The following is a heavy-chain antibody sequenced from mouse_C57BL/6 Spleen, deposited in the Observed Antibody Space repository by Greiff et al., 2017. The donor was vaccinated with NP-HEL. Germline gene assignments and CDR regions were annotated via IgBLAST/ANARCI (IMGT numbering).Heavy chain of an antibody. CDR2: IDPEDGET. CDR3: ARSAYYYGSSYYAMDD. Sequence: VQLQQSGAELVKPGASVKLSCTASGFNIKDYYMHWVKQRTEQGLEWIGRIDPEDGETKYAPQFPGKATITADTSSNTAYLQLSSLTSEDTAVYYCARSAYYYGSSYYAMDDWGQGTSVTVSS. D-gene: IGHD1-1*01. J-gene: IGHJ4*01. CDR1: GFNIKDYY. V-gene: IGHV14-2*01.